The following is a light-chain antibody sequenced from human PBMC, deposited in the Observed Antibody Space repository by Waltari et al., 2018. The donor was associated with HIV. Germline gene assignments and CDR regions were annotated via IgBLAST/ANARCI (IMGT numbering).Light chain of an antibody. CDR3: QNYDSAPVA. J-gene: IGKJ5*01. V-gene: IGKV1-27*01. Sequence: DIHMSPVPPSLSASVGDQVPITCRASRDLSNDLAWYQQKPGEDPKLLIYASSTLRAGVPSRFRGSGSGTDFTLTINGLQPEDVASYYCQNYDSAPVAFGQGTRLEI. CDR1: RDLSND. CDR2: ASS.